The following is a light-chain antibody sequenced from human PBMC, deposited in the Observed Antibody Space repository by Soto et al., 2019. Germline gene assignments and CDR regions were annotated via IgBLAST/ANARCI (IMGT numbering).Light chain of an antibody. CDR2: CTS. CDR3: QSYDSRLSAYV. CDR1: SSNIGAGYD. V-gene: IGLV1-40*01. Sequence: QSGLTQPPSLSGAQGERVTISCTGSSSNIGAGYDVPWYQHRPGTAPKPLISCTSNRPSGVADRFSGSKSGTSASLAITGLQAEDEDNYYCQSYDSRLSAYVFGIGNKVTVL. J-gene: IGLJ1*01.